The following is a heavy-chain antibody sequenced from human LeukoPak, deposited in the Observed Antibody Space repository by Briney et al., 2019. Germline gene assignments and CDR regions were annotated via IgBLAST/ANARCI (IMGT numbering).Heavy chain of an antibody. Sequence: PGGSLRISCAASGFTFSSYGMHWVRQAPGKGLEWVAFIWYDGSNKYYADSVKGRFTISRDNSKNTLYLQMNSLRVGDTAVYYCAKDAYSGSSEGGNYFDYWGQGTLVTVSS. CDR2: IWYDGSNK. CDR3: AKDAYSGSSEGGNYFDY. V-gene: IGHV3-30*02. D-gene: IGHD1-26*01. J-gene: IGHJ4*02. CDR1: GFTFSSYG.